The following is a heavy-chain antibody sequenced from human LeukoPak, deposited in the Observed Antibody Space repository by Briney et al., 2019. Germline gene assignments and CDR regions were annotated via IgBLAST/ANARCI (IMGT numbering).Heavy chain of an antibody. CDR3: TGEKNGSPHY. CDR2: IYYTGST. V-gene: IGHV4-39*07. CDR1: RGSVSSSTYY. Sequence: SETLSLTCTVSRGSVSSSTYYWSWVRQPPGKGLEWIASIYYTGSTYYNPSLKSRVTISLDMSKNEFCLTMTTVTAADTAVYFCTGEKNGSPHYWGDGAQVTVSS. J-gene: IGHJ4*01. D-gene: IGHD2-8*01.